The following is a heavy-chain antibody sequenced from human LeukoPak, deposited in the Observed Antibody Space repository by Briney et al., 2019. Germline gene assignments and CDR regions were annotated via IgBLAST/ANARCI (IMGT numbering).Heavy chain of an antibody. CDR3: ARFTRLKEAFDY. Sequence: PGGSLRLSCAASGFTFSSYDMHWVRQATGKGLEWVSAIGTAGDTYYPGSVKGRFTISRENAKNSLYLQMNSLRAGDTAVYYCARFTRLKEAFDYWGQGTLVTVSS. CDR2: IGTAGDT. J-gene: IGHJ4*02. CDR1: GFTFSSYD. V-gene: IGHV3-13*01.